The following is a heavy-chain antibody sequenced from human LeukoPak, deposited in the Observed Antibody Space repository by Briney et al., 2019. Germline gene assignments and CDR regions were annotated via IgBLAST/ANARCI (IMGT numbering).Heavy chain of an antibody. CDR1: GFTFSSYG. D-gene: IGHD4-17*01. CDR2: ISYDGGNT. Sequence: GGSLRLSCAASGFTFSSYGIHWVRQAPGKGRTWVSFISYDGGNTHYADPVKGRFTFSRDNSKNTVYLQMSSLRAEDTAVYYCAKDHPPYGDYYYGMDVWGQGTTVTVSS. V-gene: IGHV3-30*18. CDR3: AKDHPPYGDYYYGMDV. J-gene: IGHJ6*02.